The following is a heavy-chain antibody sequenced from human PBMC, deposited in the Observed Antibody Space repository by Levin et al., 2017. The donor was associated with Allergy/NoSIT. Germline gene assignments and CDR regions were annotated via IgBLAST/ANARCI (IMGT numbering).Heavy chain of an antibody. V-gene: IGHV2-70*04. J-gene: IGHJ3*01. Sequence: ESGPTLVKPTQTLTVTCTFSGFSLSSSGMRVTWIRQPPGKALEWLARIDWNDDKFYSTSLKTRLTISKDTSKNQVVLTMTNLDPVDTATYYCARIGDGSDVWGQGTMVTVSS. CDR2: IDWNDDK. CDR3: ARIGDGSDV. CDR1: GFSLSSSGMR.